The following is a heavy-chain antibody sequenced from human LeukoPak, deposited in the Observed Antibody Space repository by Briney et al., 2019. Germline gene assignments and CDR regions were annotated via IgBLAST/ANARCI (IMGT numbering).Heavy chain of an antibody. CDR2: IRYDGSNK. CDR1: GFTFSSYG. CDR3: AKGGGPNKGSFDY. Sequence: GGSLRLSCAASGFTFSSYGMHWVRQAPGKGLEWVAFIRYDGSNKYYADSVKGRFTISRDNSKNTLYLQMNSLRAEDTAVYFCAKGGGPNKGSFDYWGQGTQVTVSS. D-gene: IGHD3-10*01. J-gene: IGHJ4*02. V-gene: IGHV3-30*02.